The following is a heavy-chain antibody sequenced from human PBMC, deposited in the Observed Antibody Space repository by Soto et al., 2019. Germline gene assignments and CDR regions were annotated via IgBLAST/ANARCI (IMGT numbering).Heavy chain of an antibody. Sequence: GSLTLSCAVYGISLATACTNWVRPAPGGGLEWVGRIKSKTDGETVDNAAPVRGRFIISRDDSKNTVYLSVSGLKTEDTAIYYCATQQFFDASGFSFDHWGQGNMVTVSS. CDR1: GISLATAC. V-gene: IGHV3-15*01. CDR2: IKSKTDGETV. J-gene: IGHJ4*02. D-gene: IGHD3-22*01. CDR3: ATQQFFDASGFSFDH.